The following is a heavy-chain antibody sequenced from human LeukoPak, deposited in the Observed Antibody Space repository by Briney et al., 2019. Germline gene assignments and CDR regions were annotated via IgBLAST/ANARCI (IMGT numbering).Heavy chain of an antibody. Sequence: PSETLSLTCTVSGGSISSGDYYWSWIRQPPGKGLEWIGYIYYSGSTNYNPSLKSRVTISVDTSKNQFSLKLSSVTAADTAVYYCARDPLAVVTPVVAFDIWGQGTMVTVSS. D-gene: IGHD4-23*01. J-gene: IGHJ3*02. CDR3: ARDPLAVVTPVVAFDI. CDR1: GGSISSGDYY. V-gene: IGHV4-61*08. CDR2: IYYSGST.